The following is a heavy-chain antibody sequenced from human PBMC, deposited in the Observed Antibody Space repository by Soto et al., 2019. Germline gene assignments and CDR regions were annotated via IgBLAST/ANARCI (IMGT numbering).Heavy chain of an antibody. CDR2: ISYDGSNK. J-gene: IGHJ6*02. CDR3: AKGEEQQLTSYYYYGMDV. Sequence: QVQLVESGGGVVQPGRSLRLSCAASGFTFSSYGMHWVRQAPGKGLEWVAVISYDGSNKYYADSVKGRFTISRDNSKNTLYLQMNSLRAEDTAVYYCAKGEEQQLTSYYYYGMDVWGQGTTVTVSS. CDR1: GFTFSSYG. D-gene: IGHD6-13*01. V-gene: IGHV3-30*18.